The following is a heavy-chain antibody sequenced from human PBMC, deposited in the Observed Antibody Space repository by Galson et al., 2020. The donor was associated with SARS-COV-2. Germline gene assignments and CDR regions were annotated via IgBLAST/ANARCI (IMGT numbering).Heavy chain of an antibody. CDR2: IFHSGST. D-gene: IGHD6-19*01. CDR3: ARAFAVAGGRYYFDN. Sequence: ASETLSLTCTASGYSISSAYYWGWIRQPPGKGLEWLGSIFHSGSTYNNPSLKSRVTISVDTSKNQFSLRLVSVTAADTAVYFCARAFAVAGGRYYFDNWGQGTLVTVSS. V-gene: IGHV4-38-2*02. CDR1: GYSISSAYY. J-gene: IGHJ4*02.